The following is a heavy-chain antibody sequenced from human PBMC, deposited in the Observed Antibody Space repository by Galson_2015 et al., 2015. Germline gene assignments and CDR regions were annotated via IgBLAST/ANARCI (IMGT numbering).Heavy chain of an antibody. CDR2: INHRGST. CDR1: GGSFRGYY. CDR3: ARVRVFFSYDSSLDY. V-gene: IGHV4-34*01. D-gene: IGHD3-22*01. J-gene: IGHJ4*02. Sequence: LSLTCAVSGGSFRGYYWSWLRQPPGKGLEWIGEINHRGSTNYSPSLKSRVTISVDTSKNQFSLKLSSVTAADTALYYCARVRVFFSYDSSLDYWGQGTLVTVSS.